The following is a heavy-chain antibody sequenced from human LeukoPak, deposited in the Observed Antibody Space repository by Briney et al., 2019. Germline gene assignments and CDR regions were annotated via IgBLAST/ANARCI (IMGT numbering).Heavy chain of an antibody. V-gene: IGHV4-59*08. D-gene: IGHD3-10*01. CDR3: ARGGEAGPHAHAFDI. J-gene: IGHJ3*02. Sequence: PSGTLSLTCTVSGGSISSYYWSWLRQPPGKGLEWIGYIYYSGSTNYNPSLKSRVTISVDTSKNQFSLKLSSVTAADTAVYYCARGGEAGPHAHAFDIWGQGTMVTVSS. CDR2: IYYSGST. CDR1: GGSISSYY.